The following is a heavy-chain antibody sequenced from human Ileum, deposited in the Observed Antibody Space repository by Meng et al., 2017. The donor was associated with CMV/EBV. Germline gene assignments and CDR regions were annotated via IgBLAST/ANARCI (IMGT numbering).Heavy chain of an antibody. CDR1: GTTFSSYW. Sequence: EGRLVESGGGLVQPGGSLSLSCAAAGTTFSSYWVRWVRQAPGKGLVWVARINSDGSSTSYADFVKGRLTISRDNAKNTLYLQMNSLRVEDTAMYYCVRDFGDVGTTNAFDYWGQGTLVTVSS. CDR3: VRDFGDVGTTNAFDY. D-gene: IGHD1-26*01. J-gene: IGHJ4*02. CDR2: INSDGSST. V-gene: IGHV3-74*01.